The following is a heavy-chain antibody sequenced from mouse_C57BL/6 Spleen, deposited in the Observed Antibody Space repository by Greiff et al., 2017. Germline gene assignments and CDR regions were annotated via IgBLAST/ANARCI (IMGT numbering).Heavy chain of an antibody. CDR3: ARDGESHFDY. CDR2: ISDGGSYT. V-gene: IGHV5-4*01. CDR1: GFTFSSYA. Sequence: EVKLMESGGGLVKPGGSLKLSCAASGFTFSSYAMSWVRQTPEKRLEWVATISDGGSYTYYPDNVKGRFTISRDNAKNNLYLQISHLKSEDTAMYYCARDGESHFDYWGQGTTLTVSS. J-gene: IGHJ2*01. D-gene: IGHD6-2*01.